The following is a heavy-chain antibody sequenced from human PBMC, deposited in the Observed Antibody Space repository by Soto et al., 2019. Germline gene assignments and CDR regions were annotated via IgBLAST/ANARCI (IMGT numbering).Heavy chain of an antibody. Sequence: QVELVESGEGVVQPGRSLRLCCAASGFAFNNYGMHWVRQAPGKGLEWVAIISPDGSKTYYADSVRGRFTISRDNSKDTLYVQINNLRAEDTAVYYCTKGPDHTIFEVVNIPIDCWGQGTLVTVSS. J-gene: IGHJ4*02. V-gene: IGHV3-30*18. D-gene: IGHD3-3*01. CDR2: ISPDGSKT. CDR1: GFAFNNYG. CDR3: TKGPDHTIFEVVNIPIDC.